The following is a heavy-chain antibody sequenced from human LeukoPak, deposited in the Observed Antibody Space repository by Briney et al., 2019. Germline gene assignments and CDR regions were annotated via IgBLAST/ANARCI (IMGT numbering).Heavy chain of an antibody. V-gene: IGHV4-34*01. CDR2: INHSGST. D-gene: IGHD2-2*02. CDR3: ARSGYCSSTSCYTGWFDP. Sequence: SETLSLTCAVYGGSFSGYYWSWIRQPPGKGLEWMGEINHSGSTNYNPSLKSRVTISVDTTKNHFSLKLSSVTAADTAVYYCARSGYCSSTSCYTGWFDPWGQGTLVTVSS. J-gene: IGHJ5*02. CDR1: GGSFSGYY.